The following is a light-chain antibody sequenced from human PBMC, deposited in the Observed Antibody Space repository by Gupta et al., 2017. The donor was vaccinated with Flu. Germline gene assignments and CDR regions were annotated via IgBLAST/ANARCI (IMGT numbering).Light chain of an antibody. CDR1: SSNIGSNT. J-gene: IGLJ3*02. Sequence: QSLPTPPPSASGTHGQTVLIPCCGSSSNIGSNTVNWYQQLPGTAPKFLIFSSYQRPSGVPDRFSGSKSGTSASLAISGLQSEDEADYYCASWDDSLNGWVFGGGTKLTVL. V-gene: IGLV1-44*01. CDR3: ASWDDSLNGWV. CDR2: SSY.